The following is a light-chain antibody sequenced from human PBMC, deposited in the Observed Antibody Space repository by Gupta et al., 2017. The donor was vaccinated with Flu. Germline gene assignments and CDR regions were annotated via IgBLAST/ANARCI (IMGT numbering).Light chain of an antibody. CDR3: QKYSSALGT. V-gene: IGKV1-27*01. CDR1: QGISTY. CDR2: GAS. J-gene: IGKJ3*01. Sequence: GDPVTIPCRSSQGISTYLAWYQQTPGKVPKLLIYGASTLQSGVPSRFSGSGSGTDFTLTIDSLQPEDVATYYCQKYSSALGTFGPGTKVEIK.